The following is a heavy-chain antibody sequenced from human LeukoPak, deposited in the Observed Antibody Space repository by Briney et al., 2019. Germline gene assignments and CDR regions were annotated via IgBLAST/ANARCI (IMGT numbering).Heavy chain of an antibody. Sequence: PGGSLRLSCAASGFAFSSYAMSWVRQAPGQGLEWVSAISGSGGSTYYADSVKGRFTISRDNSKNTLYLQMNSLRAEDTAVYYCSKETDPVLRFLEWLSGDFDYWGQGTLVTVSS. V-gene: IGHV3-23*01. D-gene: IGHD3-3*01. CDR2: ISGSGGST. CDR1: GFAFSSYA. J-gene: IGHJ4*02. CDR3: SKETDPVLRFLEWLSGDFDY.